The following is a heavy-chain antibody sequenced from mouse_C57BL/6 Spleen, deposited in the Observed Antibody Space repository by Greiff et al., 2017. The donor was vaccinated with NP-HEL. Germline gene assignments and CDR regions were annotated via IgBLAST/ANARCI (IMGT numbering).Heavy chain of an antibody. V-gene: IGHV1-4*01. CDR3: ADGKDFDY. CDR1: GYTFTSYT. CDR2: INPSSGYT. J-gene: IGHJ2*01. D-gene: IGHD2-1*01. Sequence: VQLQQSGAELARPGASVKMSCKASGYTFTSYTMHWVKQRPGQGLEWIGYINPSSGYTKYNQKFKDKATLTADKSSSTAYMQLSSLTSEDSAVYYCADGKDFDYWGQGTTLTVSS.